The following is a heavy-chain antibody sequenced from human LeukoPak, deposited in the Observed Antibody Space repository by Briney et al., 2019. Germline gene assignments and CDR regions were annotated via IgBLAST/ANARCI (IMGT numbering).Heavy chain of an antibody. CDR1: GGSFSGYY. CDR3: ARDSDMGAFDI. CDR2: IYYSGST. V-gene: IGHV4-31*11. J-gene: IGHJ3*02. D-gene: IGHD1-26*01. Sequence: LSLTCAVYGGSFSGYYWSWIRQHPGKGLEWIGYIYYSGSTYYNPSLKSRVTISVDTSKNQFSLKLSSVTAADTAVYYCARDSDMGAFDIWGQGTMVTVSS.